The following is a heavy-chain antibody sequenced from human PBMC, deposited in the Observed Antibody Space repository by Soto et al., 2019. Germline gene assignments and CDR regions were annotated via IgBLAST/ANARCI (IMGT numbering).Heavy chain of an antibody. Sequence: QVQLVQSGAEVKKPGASVKVSCKASGYTFTSYAMHWVRQAPGQRLEWMGWINAGNGNTKYSQKFQGRVTITRDTSASTAYMEPSSLRSEDTAVYYCARDVAAAGTWYFDLWGRGTLVTVSS. J-gene: IGHJ2*01. D-gene: IGHD6-13*01. CDR3: ARDVAAAGTWYFDL. V-gene: IGHV1-3*01. CDR1: GYTFTSYA. CDR2: INAGNGNT.